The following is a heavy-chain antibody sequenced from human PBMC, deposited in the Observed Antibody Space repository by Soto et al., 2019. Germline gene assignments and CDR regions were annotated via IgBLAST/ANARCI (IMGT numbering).Heavy chain of an antibody. CDR3: ARVPEASHYYFSMDV. CDR1: GGSISSGDYF. J-gene: IGHJ6*02. Sequence: PSETLSLTCTVSGGSISSGDYFWSWIRQPPGKGLEWIGYIYFSGTTYYNPSLKSRLTISLDTSKNQFSLKLSSVTAADTAVYFCARVPEASHYYFSMDVWGQGTTVTVSS. V-gene: IGHV4-30-4*01. CDR2: IYFSGTT.